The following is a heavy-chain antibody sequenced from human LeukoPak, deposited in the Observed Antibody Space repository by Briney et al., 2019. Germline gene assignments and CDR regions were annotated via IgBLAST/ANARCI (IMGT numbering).Heavy chain of an antibody. CDR1: GFTFSSYS. Sequence: PGGSLRLSCAASGFTFSSYSMNWVRQAPGKGLEWVSYISSSSGTIYYADSVKGRFTISRDNAKNSLYLQMDRRRAEDTAVYYCASNQGSGSGYDAFDIWGQGTMVTVSS. J-gene: IGHJ3*02. CDR2: ISSSSGTI. V-gene: IGHV3-48*01. CDR3: ASNQGSGSGYDAFDI. D-gene: IGHD5-12*01.